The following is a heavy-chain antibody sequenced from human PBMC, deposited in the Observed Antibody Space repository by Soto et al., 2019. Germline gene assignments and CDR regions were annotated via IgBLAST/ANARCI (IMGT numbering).Heavy chain of an antibody. J-gene: IGHJ6*02. CDR3: TTPHPAGIRYYYYGMDV. Sequence: GGSLRLSCAASGFTFSNAWMNWVRQAPGKGLEWVGRIKSKTDGGTTDYAAPVKGRFTISRDDSKNTLYLQMNSLKTEDTAVYYCTTPHPAGIRYYYYGMDVWGQGTTVTVSS. D-gene: IGHD6-13*01. V-gene: IGHV3-15*07. CDR2: IKSKTDGGTT. CDR1: GFTFSNAW.